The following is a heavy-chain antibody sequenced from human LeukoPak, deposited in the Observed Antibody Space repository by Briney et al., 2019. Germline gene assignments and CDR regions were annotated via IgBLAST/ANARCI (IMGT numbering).Heavy chain of an antibody. D-gene: IGHD3-10*01. CDR1: GYTFTSYD. J-gene: IGHJ4*02. V-gene: IGHV1-8*03. Sequence: ASVKVSCTASGYTFTSYDINWVRQATGQGLEWMGWMNPNSGNTGYAQKFQGRVTITRNTSISTAYMELSSLRSEDTAVYYCARGQAWFGELYYWGQGTLVTVPS. CDR2: MNPNSGNT. CDR3: ARGQAWFGELYY.